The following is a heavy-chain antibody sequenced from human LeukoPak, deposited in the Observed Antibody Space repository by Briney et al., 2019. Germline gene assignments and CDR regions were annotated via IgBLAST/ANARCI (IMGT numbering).Heavy chain of an antibody. D-gene: IGHD1-14*01. Sequence: ASVKVSCKASGYTFTSYGISWVRQAPGQGLEWMGWISAYNGNTNYAQKLQGRVTMTTDTSTSTAYMELRSLRSDDTAVYYCARVPREPDSGNTIPMDVWGQGTTVTVSS. CDR3: ARVPREPDSGNTIPMDV. CDR1: GYTFTSYG. CDR2: ISAYNGNT. V-gene: IGHV1-18*04. J-gene: IGHJ6*02.